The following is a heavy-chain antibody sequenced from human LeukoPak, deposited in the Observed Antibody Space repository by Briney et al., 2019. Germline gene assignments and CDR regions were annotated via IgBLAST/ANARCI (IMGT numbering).Heavy chain of an antibody. D-gene: IGHD5-18*01. CDR2: ISGSGGST. Sequence: GGSLRLSCAASGFTFSSYAMSWVRQAPGKGLEWVSAISGSGGSTYYADSVKGRFTISRDNSKNTLYVQMNSLRAEDTAVYYCARGLLSGYSYGAYGMDVWGQGTTVTVSS. V-gene: IGHV3-23*01. CDR1: GFTFSSYA. CDR3: ARGLLSGYSYGAYGMDV. J-gene: IGHJ6*02.